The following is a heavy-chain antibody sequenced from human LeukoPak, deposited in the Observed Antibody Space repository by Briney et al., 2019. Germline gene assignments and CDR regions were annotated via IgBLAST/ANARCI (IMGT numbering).Heavy chain of an antibody. CDR2: IYPRDSDT. CDR1: GYTFTHQW. J-gene: IGHJ4*02. Sequence: GESLRISCKASGYTFTHQWIGWVRQMSGSGLEWVGIIYPRDSDTIYSPSFQGHVTISADTSINTAYLEWSSLEASDTAIYYCARHSDVIGAIWGQGTLVTVSS. CDR3: ARHSDVIGAI. V-gene: IGHV5-51*01. D-gene: IGHD3-10*01.